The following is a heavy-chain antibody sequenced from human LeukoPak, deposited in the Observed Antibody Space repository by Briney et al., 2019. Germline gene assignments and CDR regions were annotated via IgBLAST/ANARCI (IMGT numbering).Heavy chain of an antibody. V-gene: IGHV1-18*01. CDR3: ARSLYSGSYYPPDY. D-gene: IGHD1-26*01. CDR1: GYTFTSYG. J-gene: IGHJ4*02. Sequence: GASVKDSCKASGYTFTSYGISWVRQAPGQGLEWMGWIGAYNGNTNYAQKLQGRVTMTTDTSTSTAYMELRSLRSDDTAVYYCARSLYSGSYYPPDYWGQGTLVTVSS. CDR2: IGAYNGNT.